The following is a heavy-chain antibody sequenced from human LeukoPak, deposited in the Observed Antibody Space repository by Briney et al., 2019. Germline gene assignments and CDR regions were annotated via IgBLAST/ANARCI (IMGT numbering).Heavy chain of an antibody. V-gene: IGHV1-8*01. D-gene: IGHD3-16*02. CDR2: MYPGSGNT. Sequence: GASVKVSCKASGYSFTSYDINWVRQATGQGLEWMGWMYPGSGNTGYAQKFQGRVTMTRNTSISTAYMELSSLRSEDTAVYYCARANYDYVWGSYRFRNWFDPWGQGTLVTVSS. CDR1: GYSFTSYD. CDR3: ARANYDYVWGSYRFRNWFDP. J-gene: IGHJ5*02.